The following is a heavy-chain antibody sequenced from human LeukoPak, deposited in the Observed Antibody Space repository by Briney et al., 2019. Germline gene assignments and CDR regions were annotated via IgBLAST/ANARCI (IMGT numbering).Heavy chain of an antibody. V-gene: IGHV3-48*01. Sequence: SGGSLRLSCAASEFTFVRYAMNWVRQAPGKGLEWVSYISSSSFKIGYADSVKGRFTISRGNSKNTLYLQMNSLRAEDTAVYYCAKHDPRRVVITNWFDPWGQGTLVTVSS. D-gene: IGHD3-22*01. CDR2: ISSSSFKI. CDR3: AKHDPRRVVITNWFDP. J-gene: IGHJ5*02. CDR1: EFTFVRYA.